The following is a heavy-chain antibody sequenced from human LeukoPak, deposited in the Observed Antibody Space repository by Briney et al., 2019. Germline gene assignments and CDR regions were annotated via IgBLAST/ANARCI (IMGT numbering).Heavy chain of an antibody. CDR1: EFTFSSYA. Sequence: PGGSLRLSCAASEFTFSSYAMSWVRQAPGKGLEWVSSGIVGRTFYADSVKGRFTISRDNSKSTLYLEMNSLRAEDTAVYYCAKSRSPYSSNWYMYLDYWGQGTLVTVSS. CDR3: AKSRSPYSSNWYMYLDY. CDR2: SGIVGRT. V-gene: IGHV3-23*01. D-gene: IGHD6-13*01. J-gene: IGHJ4*02.